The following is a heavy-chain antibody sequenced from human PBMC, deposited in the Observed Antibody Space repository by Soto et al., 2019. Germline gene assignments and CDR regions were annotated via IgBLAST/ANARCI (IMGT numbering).Heavy chain of an antibody. CDR1: GFTFSSYG. V-gene: IGHV3-30*18. J-gene: IGHJ4*02. Sequence: QVQLVESGGGVVQPGRSLRLSCAASGFTFSSYGMHWVRQAPGKGLGWVAVISYDGSNKYYADSVKGRFTISRDNSKNTLYLQMNSLRAEDTAVYYCAKDPTAVAVSLFDYWGQGTLVTVSS. CDR2: ISYDGSNK. CDR3: AKDPTAVAVSLFDY. D-gene: IGHD6-19*01.